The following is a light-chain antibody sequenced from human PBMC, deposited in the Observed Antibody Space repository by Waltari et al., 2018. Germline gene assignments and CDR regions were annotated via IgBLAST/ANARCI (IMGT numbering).Light chain of an antibody. V-gene: IGLV8-61*01. Sequence: TVVTQEPSLSVSPGGTVTLTCGLTSGSVSPTNYPTWYQQAPGQTPRMLIYNTNTRPSGVPDRFSGSILGNRAALTITGAQADDESDYYCSFYMGGGTSLFGGGTRLTVL. J-gene: IGLJ2*01. CDR2: NTN. CDR3: SFYMGGGTSL. CDR1: SGSVSPTNY.